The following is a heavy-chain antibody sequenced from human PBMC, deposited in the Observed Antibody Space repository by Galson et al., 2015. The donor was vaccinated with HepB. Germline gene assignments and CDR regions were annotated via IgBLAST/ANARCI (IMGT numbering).Heavy chain of an antibody. D-gene: IGHD2-2*02. J-gene: IGHJ6*02. Sequence: CAISGDSVSSNSAAWNWIRQSPSRGLEWLGRTYYRSKWYNDYAVSVKSRITINPDTSKNRFSLQLNSVTPEDTAVYYCTRAGSHSGHTSSYYALDVWGQGTTVPVSS. CDR1: GDSVSSNSAA. V-gene: IGHV6-1*01. CDR2: TYYRSKWYN. CDR3: TRAGSHSGHTSSYYALDV.